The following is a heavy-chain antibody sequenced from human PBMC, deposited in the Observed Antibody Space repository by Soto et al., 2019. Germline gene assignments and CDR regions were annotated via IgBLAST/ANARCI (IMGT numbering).Heavy chain of an antibody. Sequence: GGSLRLSCAASGFTFSSYWMSWVHQAPGKGLEWVANIKQDGSEKYYVDSVKGRFTISRDNAKNSLYLQMNSLRAEDTAVYYCARDSYDFWSGYRPPRDDAFDIWGQGTMVTVSS. CDR1: GFTFSSYW. D-gene: IGHD3-3*01. J-gene: IGHJ3*02. V-gene: IGHV3-7*01. CDR3: ARDSYDFWSGYRPPRDDAFDI. CDR2: IKQDGSEK.